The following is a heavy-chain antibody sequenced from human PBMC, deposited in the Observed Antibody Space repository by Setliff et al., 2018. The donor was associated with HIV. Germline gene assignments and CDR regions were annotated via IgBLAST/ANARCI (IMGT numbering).Heavy chain of an antibody. CDR2: ISTYSDET. CDR3: ARGGRLQYFDWPSYAMDV. Sequence: ASVQVPCKPSGYTFTTYGLSWVRQAPGQGLEWMGWISTYSDETSSSQNLQGRLTMTTDTSTGTAYMELRSLRAEDTAVYYCARGGRLQYFDWPSYAMDVWGQGTTVTVS. J-gene: IGHJ6*02. D-gene: IGHD3-9*01. V-gene: IGHV1-18*01. CDR1: GYTFTTYG.